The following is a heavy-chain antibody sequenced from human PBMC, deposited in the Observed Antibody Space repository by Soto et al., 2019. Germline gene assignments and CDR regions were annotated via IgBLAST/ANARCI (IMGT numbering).Heavy chain of an antibody. J-gene: IGHJ4*02. Sequence: PSETLSLTCTVSGGSISSYYWSWIRQPPGKGLEWIGYIYYSGSTNYNPSLKSRVTISVDTSKNQFSLKLSSVTDADTAVYYCARDLGSSWYGYFDYWGQGTLVTSPQ. CDR3: ARDLGSSWYGYFDY. V-gene: IGHV4-59*01. CDR1: GGSISSYY. CDR2: IYYSGST. D-gene: IGHD6-13*01.